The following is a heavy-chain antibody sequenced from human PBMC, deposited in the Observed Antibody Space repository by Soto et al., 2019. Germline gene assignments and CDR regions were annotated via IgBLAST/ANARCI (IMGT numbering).Heavy chain of an antibody. Sequence: ASVKVSCKDSGYTFTKYTMLWVRQAPGQRLEWMGWINAGNGNTKYSQKFQGRVTITRDTSASTAYMELSSLRSEDTAVYYCARDVAAAGLDYWGQGTLVTVSS. V-gene: IGHV1-3*01. CDR2: INAGNGNT. CDR3: ARDVAAAGLDY. D-gene: IGHD6-13*01. CDR1: GYTFTKYT. J-gene: IGHJ4*02.